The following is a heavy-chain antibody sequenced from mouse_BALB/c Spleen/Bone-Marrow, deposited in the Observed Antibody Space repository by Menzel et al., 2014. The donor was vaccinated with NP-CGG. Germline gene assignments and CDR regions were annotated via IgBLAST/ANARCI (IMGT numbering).Heavy chain of an antibody. Sequence: EVKLMDSGAELVKPGASVKLSCTASGFNIKDTYMYWVKQRPEQGLEWIGRIDPANGNTKYDPKFQDKATITADTSSNTAYLQLSSLTSEDTAVYYCARYYYGSSLFAYWGQGTLVTVSA. CDR1: GFNIKDTY. J-gene: IGHJ3*01. CDR3: ARYYYGSSLFAY. CDR2: IDPANGNT. D-gene: IGHD1-1*01. V-gene: IGHV14-3*02.